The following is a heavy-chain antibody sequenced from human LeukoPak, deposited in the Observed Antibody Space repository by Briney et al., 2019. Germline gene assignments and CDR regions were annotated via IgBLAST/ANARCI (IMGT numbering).Heavy chain of an antibody. CDR2: IYYSGST. Sequence: SETLSLTCTVSAGSISSYYWTWIRQPPGKGLEWIGYIYYSGSTNYNPSLKSRVAISLDTSKNQFSLKLSSVTAADTAVYYCAGFQETHDYWGQGTLVTVSS. V-gene: IGHV4-59*01. J-gene: IGHJ4*02. CDR1: AGSISSYY. D-gene: IGHD5-24*01. CDR3: AGFQETHDY.